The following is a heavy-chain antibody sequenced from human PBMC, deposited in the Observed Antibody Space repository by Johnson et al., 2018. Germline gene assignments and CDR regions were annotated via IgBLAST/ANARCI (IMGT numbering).Heavy chain of an antibody. CDR2: ISGSSNYI. J-gene: IGHJ3*01. V-gene: IGHV3-21*01. CDR3: AREGEYSSSEADTFDV. Sequence: VQLVESGGGLVKPGGSLRLSCVGSGLSLSGYSMDWVRQAPGKGLEWVSSISGSSNYIYYADSVKGRITISRDNAKNSLYLQMNSLRAEDTAGYYCAREGEYSSSEADTFDVWGHGTMVIVSS. D-gene: IGHD6-6*01. CDR1: GLSLSGYS.